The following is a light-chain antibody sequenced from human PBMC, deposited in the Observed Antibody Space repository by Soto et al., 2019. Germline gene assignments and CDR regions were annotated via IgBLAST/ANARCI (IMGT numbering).Light chain of an antibody. CDR3: QQYNNWSSIT. CDR2: ATS. V-gene: IGKV3-15*01. CDR1: QSVSTK. J-gene: IGKJ5*01. Sequence: EIVMTQSPATLSVSPGERATLSCRASQSVSTKFAWYQKRPGQAPRLLIYATSTRVTGIPARFSGSGFGTEFTLTISSLQSEDFAVYYCQQYNNWSSITFGQGTRLEI.